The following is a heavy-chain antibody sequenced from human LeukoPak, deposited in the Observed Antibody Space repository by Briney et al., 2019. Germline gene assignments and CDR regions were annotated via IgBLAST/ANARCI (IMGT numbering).Heavy chain of an antibody. CDR3: ARDPGAVAGTEPYYYGMDV. J-gene: IGHJ6*02. Sequence: PGGSLRLSCAASGFTFSSYAMHWVRQAPGKGLEWVAVISYDGSNKYYADSVKGRFTISRDNSKNTLYLQMNSLRAEDTAVYYCARDPGAVAGTEPYYYGMDVWGQGTTVTVSS. D-gene: IGHD6-19*01. CDR2: ISYDGSNK. V-gene: IGHV3-30-3*01. CDR1: GFTFSSYA.